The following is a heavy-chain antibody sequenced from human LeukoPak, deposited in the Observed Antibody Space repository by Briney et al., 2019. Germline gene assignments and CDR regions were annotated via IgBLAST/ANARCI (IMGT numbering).Heavy chain of an antibody. Sequence: SETLSLTCTVSLDSTTSNFWSWVRQTPGKGLEWIGEIHRSGSLNYNPSLQSRVTISIDRSRNQIALELSSVTAADTAVYYCAREILGGSNPGAYWGQGTLVTVSS. D-gene: IGHD3-10*01. CDR2: IHRSGSL. J-gene: IGHJ4*02. V-gene: IGHV4-4*02. CDR1: LDSTTSNF. CDR3: AREILGGSNPGAY.